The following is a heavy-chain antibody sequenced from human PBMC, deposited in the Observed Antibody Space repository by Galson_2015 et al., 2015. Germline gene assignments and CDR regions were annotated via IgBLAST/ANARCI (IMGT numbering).Heavy chain of an antibody. D-gene: IGHD2-15*01. Sequence: TLSLTCTVSGVSVSSGSYYWSWIRQPAGKGLEWIGRIYTSGSPNYNPSLKSRVTMSRDTSKNQFSLNLSSVTAADTAMYYCARERVAGSTHFAFWGQGTPVTVSS. CDR1: GVSVSSGSYY. J-gene: IGHJ4*02. V-gene: IGHV4-61*02. CDR3: ARERVAGSTHFAF. CDR2: IYTSGSP.